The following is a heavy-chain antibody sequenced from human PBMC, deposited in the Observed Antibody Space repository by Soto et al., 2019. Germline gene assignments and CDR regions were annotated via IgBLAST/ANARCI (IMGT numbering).Heavy chain of an antibody. CDR3: ARDQLRNYYYYGMDV. D-gene: IGHD1-1*01. Sequence: XSVKSSYQASVYSPTSYYMTWVRQAPGQGLEWMGWINPNSGGTNYAQKFQGRVTMTRDTSISTSYMELSRLRSDDTAVYYCARDQLRNYYYYGMDVWGQGTTVTVSS. CDR2: INPNSGGT. J-gene: IGHJ6*02. V-gene: IGHV1-2*02. CDR1: VYSPTSYY.